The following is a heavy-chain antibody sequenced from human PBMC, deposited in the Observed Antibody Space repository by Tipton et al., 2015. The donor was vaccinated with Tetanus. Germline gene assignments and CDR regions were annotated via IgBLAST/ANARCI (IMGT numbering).Heavy chain of an antibody. V-gene: IGHV4-4*01. J-gene: IGHJ6*02. Sequence: TLSLTCDVSGGPVSSSNWWSWVRQAPGKGLEWIGEIYYSGTTNYNPSLKSRVTISTDKSKNQVSLRLNSVTAADTAVYFCARTPGYFFGMDGWGQGTTVTVSS. CDR1: GGPVSSSNW. CDR3: ARTPGYFFGMDG. CDR2: IYYSGTT. D-gene: IGHD2-21*01.